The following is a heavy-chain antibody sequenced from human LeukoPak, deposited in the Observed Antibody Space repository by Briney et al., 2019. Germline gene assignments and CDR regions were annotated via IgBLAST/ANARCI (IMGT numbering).Heavy chain of an antibody. J-gene: IGHJ5*02. V-gene: IGHV4-34*01. D-gene: IGHD6-13*01. CDR2: INHSGSP. Sequence: SETLSLTCAVYAGSFSGYYWSWIRQPPGKGREWIGEINHSGSPNYNPSLKSRVTIAVDTSKNQFSLKLSSVTAADTAVYYGASAGGDSSSWSWFDPWGQGTLVTASS. CDR3: ASAGGDSSSWSWFDP. CDR1: AGSFSGYY.